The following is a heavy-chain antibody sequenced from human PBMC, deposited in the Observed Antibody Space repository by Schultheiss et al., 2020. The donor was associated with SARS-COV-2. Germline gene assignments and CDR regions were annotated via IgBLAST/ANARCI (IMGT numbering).Heavy chain of an antibody. D-gene: IGHD2-8*02. CDR1: GFTFSSYV. CDR2: IGGSGAST. J-gene: IGHJ5*02. V-gene: IGHV3-23*01. Sequence: GESLKISCAASGFTFSSYVMSWVRQAPGKGLEWVSGIGGSGASTFYADSVKGRFTISRDNSNNTLYLQMNSLRAEDTAVYYCAKAQGRIRSSYWDRSGGWFDPWGQGTLVTVSS. CDR3: AKAQGRIRSSYWDRSGGWFDP.